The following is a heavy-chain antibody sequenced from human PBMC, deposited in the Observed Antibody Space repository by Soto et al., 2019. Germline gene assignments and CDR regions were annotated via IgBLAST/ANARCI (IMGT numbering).Heavy chain of an antibody. D-gene: IGHD3-22*01. Sequence: LRLSCAASGFTFSSYWMSWVRQAPGKGLEWVANIKQDGSEKYYVDSVKGRFTISRDNAKNSLYLQMNSLRAEDTAVYYCARDGYYYDSSGYNLFDYWGQGTLVTVSS. CDR3: ARDGYYYDSSGYNLFDY. V-gene: IGHV3-7*03. CDR1: GFTFSSYW. J-gene: IGHJ4*02. CDR2: IKQDGSEK.